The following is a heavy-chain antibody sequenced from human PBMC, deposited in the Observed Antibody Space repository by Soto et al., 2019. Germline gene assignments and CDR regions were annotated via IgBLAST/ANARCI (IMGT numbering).Heavy chain of an antibody. J-gene: IGHJ4*02. Sequence: ASVKVSCKASGYTFTSHYMHWVRQAPGQGLEWMGIINPSGGSTSYAQKFQGRVTMTRDTSTRTVYMELSSLRSEDTAVYYCARGGYCSSTSCYFPTRPNDYWGQGTLVTVSS. CDR1: GYTFTSHY. D-gene: IGHD2-2*01. CDR3: ARGGYCSSTSCYFPTRPNDY. V-gene: IGHV1-46*01. CDR2: INPSGGST.